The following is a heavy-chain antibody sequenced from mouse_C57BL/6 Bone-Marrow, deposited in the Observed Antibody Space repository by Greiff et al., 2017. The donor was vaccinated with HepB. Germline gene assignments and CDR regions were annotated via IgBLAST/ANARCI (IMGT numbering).Heavy chain of an antibody. CDR3: ARDYFDY. CDR1: GFTFSSYA. J-gene: IGHJ2*01. CDR2: ISDGGSYT. V-gene: IGHV5-4*01. Sequence: EVQLVESGGGLVKPGGSLKLSCAASGFTFSSYAMSWVRQTPEKRLEWVATISDGGSYTYYPDTVKGRFTISRDNAKNNLYLQMSHLKSEDTAMYYCARDYFDYWGQGTTLTVSS.